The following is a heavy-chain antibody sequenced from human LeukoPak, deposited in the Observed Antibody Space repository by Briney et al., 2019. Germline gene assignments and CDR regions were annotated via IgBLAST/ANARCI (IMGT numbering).Heavy chain of an antibody. CDR3: ARIRDGYNDAYDL. J-gene: IGHJ3*01. Sequence: ASVKVSCKASGYTFTSYYMHWVRQAPGQGLEWMGIINPSGGSTSYAQKFQGGVTMTRDTSTSTVYMELSSLRSEDTAIYYCARIRDGYNDAYDLWGQGTVVTVPS. V-gene: IGHV1-46*01. CDR1: GYTFTSYY. D-gene: IGHD5-24*01. CDR2: INPSGGST.